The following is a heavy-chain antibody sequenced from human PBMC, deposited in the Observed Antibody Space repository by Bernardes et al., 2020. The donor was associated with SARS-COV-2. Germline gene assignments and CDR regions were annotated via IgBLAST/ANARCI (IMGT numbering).Heavy chain of an antibody. Sequence: VGSLILSCAASGFTVRTNYMTWVRQAPGQGLEWVSVIYSGGSTYYADSVKGRFTISRDNSKNTLYLQMNSLRAEDTAVYYCARNLGGNAGYFFSWGQGTLVTVSS. CDR1: GFTVRTNY. V-gene: IGHV3-66*01. CDR2: IYSGGST. J-gene: IGHJ5*02. CDR3: ARNLGGNAGYFFS. D-gene: IGHD3-22*01.